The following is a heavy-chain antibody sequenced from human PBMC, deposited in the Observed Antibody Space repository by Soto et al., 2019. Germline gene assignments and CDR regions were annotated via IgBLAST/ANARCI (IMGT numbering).Heavy chain of an antibody. Sequence: EVQLVESGXGXVQXGXSLXXSXXXSXFTXDXXXMXXVRXAPGKGLEWVSGISWNSGSIGYADSVKGRFTISRDNAKNSLYLQMNSLRAEDTALYYCAKSARGVIAYYYYYYMDVWGKGTTVTVSS. D-gene: IGHD3-10*01. CDR2: ISWNSGSI. V-gene: IGHV3-9*01. CDR3: AKSARGVIAYYYYYYMDV. CDR1: XFTXDXXX. J-gene: IGHJ6*03.